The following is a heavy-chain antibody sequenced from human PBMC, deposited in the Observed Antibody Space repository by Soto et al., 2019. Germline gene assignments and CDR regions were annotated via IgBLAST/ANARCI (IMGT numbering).Heavy chain of an antibody. CDR1: GYTFTDYY. Sequence: QVHLVQSGTEVRQPGASVRVSCKASGYTFTDYYLHWVRQAPGQGPEWMGWINPNTGGTDYAQKFRDWVPLTTDPSINTAYMDLSRLKSHDTAVYYCAKGGHYDSPHYADSWGQGTLVTVSS. CDR3: AKGGHYDSPHYADS. D-gene: IGHD3-22*01. CDR2: INPNTGGT. J-gene: IGHJ4*02. V-gene: IGHV1-2*04.